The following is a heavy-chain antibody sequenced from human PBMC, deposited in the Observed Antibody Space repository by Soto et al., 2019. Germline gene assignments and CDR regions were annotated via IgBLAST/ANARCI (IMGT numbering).Heavy chain of an antibody. CDR2: TYHRGST. CDR3: ARIGGYHGPLDY. CDR1: GVSISSYF. V-gene: IGHV4-59*01. Sequence: SETLSLTXSVSGVSISSYFWSWIRQAPGRGLEWIGYTYHRGSTNYSPSLKSRVAISLDTSENQFSLKVNSVTAADTAVYYCARIGGYHGPLDYWGQGTPVTVSS. D-gene: IGHD6-25*01. J-gene: IGHJ4*02.